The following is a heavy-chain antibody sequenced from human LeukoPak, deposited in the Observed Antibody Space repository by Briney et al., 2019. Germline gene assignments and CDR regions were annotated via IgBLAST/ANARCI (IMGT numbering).Heavy chain of an antibody. D-gene: IGHD6-6*01. CDR3: ARVVSSSRRRSYYFDY. CDR1: GYTFSDHY. Sequence: ASVKVSCKASGYTFSDHYINWVRQAPGQGLEWMGGIIPIFGTANYAQKFQGRVTITADESTSTAYMELSSLRSEDTAVYYCARVVSSSRRRSYYFDYWGQGTLVTVSS. V-gene: IGHV1-69*13. CDR2: IIPIFGTA. J-gene: IGHJ4*02.